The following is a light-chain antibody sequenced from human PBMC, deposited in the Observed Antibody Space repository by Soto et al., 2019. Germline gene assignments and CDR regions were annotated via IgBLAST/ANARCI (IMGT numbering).Light chain of an antibody. CDR3: LQDYNYPFT. V-gene: IGKV1-6*01. CDR1: QDIRKD. Sequence: IQMTQSPYSMSASVGDRVTITCRASQDIRKDLAWYQQKPGKAPQILIYGASTLQTGVASRFSGSGSATDFTLTISSLQPEDSAAYYCLQDYNYPFTFGQGTKVDIK. J-gene: IGKJ2*01. CDR2: GAS.